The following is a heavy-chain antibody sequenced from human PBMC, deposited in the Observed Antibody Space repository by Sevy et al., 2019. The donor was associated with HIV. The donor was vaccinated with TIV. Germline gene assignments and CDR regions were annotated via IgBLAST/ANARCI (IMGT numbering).Heavy chain of an antibody. V-gene: IGHV3-7*01. CDR3: ARFVSLGY. Sequence: GGSLRLSCAASGFTFSSSSMTWVRQAPGKGLEWVATISQGGSEKYYVDSVKGRFTISRDNAKNSLYLQMNSLSAVDTAVYFCARFVSLGYWGQGTLVTVSS. CDR1: GFTFSSSS. D-gene: IGHD6-13*01. CDR2: ISQGGSEK. J-gene: IGHJ4*02.